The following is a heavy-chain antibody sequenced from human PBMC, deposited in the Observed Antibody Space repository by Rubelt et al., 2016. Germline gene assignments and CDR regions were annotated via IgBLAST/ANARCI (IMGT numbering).Heavy chain of an antibody. CDR1: GYTFTSYG. J-gene: IGHJ6*02. CDR2: IIPIFGTA. V-gene: IGHV1-69*06. D-gene: IGHD4-17*01. CDR3: AGTVTFYMHYYYGMDV. Sequence: QVQLVQSGAEVKKPGASVKVSCKASGYTFTSYGISWVRQAPGQGLEWMGGIIPIFGTANYAQKFQGRVTITADKSTSTAYMELSSLRSEDTAVYYCAGTVTFYMHYYYGMDVWGQGTTVTVSS.